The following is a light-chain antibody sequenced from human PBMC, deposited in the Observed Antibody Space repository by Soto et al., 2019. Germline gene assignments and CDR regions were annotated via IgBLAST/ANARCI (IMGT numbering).Light chain of an antibody. CDR3: QEYSKWLLFT. V-gene: IGKV3-15*01. J-gene: IGKJ3*01. Sequence: EIVVTQSPGILSVSPGDRATLSCRASQSVSTNLAWYQQKPGQAPTLLIYAASTRTTGITARFTGSGSGTDFTLTISSRQSEDFAVNYCQEYSKWLLFTFGLGTRVDIK. CDR2: AAS. CDR1: QSVSTN.